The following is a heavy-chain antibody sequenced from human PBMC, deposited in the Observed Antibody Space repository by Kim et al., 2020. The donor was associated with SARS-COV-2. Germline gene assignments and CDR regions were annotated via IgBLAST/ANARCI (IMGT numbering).Heavy chain of an antibody. CDR1: GGSISSSSYY. Sequence: SETLSLTCTVSGGSISSSSYYWGWIRQPPGKGLEWIGSFYYSGSTYYNPSLKSRVTISVDTSKKQLSLKLSSVTAADTAVYYCARQNCSSTSYYPRWFDPWGQGTLVTVSS. CDR2: FYYSGST. CDR3: ARQNCSSTSYYPRWFDP. V-gene: IGHV4-39*01. D-gene: IGHD2-2*01. J-gene: IGHJ5*02.